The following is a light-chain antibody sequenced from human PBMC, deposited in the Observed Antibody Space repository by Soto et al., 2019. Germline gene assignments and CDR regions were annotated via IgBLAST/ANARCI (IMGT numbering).Light chain of an antibody. CDR1: QSVSSSY. CDR3: QQYGSVLT. Sequence: EIVLTQSPGTLSLSPGERATLSCRASQSVSSSYSAWYQQKPGQAPRLLIYGASSRATGIPDRFSGSGSGTDFTLTISRLEPEDFAVYYCQQYGSVLTFGGGTKVDIK. J-gene: IGKJ4*01. V-gene: IGKV3-20*01. CDR2: GAS.